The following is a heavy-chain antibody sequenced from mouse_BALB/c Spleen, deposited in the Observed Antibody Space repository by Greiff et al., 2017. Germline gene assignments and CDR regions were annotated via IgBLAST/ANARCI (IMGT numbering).Heavy chain of an antibody. J-gene: IGHJ4*01. CDR1: GFSLTSYG. Sequence: QVQLKESGPGLVAPSQSLSITCTVSGFSLTSYGVHWVRQPPGKGLEWLGVIWAGGSTNYNSALMFRLSISKDNSKSQVFLKMNSLQTDDTAMYYCARDRGGYYVKEPYMDYWGQGTSVTVSS. D-gene: IGHD2-3*01. CDR2: IWAGGST. CDR3: ARDRGGYYVKEPYMDY. V-gene: IGHV2-9*02.